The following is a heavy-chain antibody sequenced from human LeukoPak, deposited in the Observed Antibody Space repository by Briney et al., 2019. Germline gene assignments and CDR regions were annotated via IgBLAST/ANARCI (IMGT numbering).Heavy chain of an antibody. D-gene: IGHD6-19*01. V-gene: IGHV3-53*01. J-gene: IGHJ6*03. Sequence: GGSLRLSCAASGFTLSSYAMSWVRQAPGKGLEWVSVIYSGGSTYYADSVKGRFTISRDNSKNTLYLQMNSLRAEDTAVYYCARLYSSGWYSYYYYMDVWGKGTTVTISS. CDR3: ARLYSSGWYSYYYYMDV. CDR1: GFTLSSYA. CDR2: IYSGGST.